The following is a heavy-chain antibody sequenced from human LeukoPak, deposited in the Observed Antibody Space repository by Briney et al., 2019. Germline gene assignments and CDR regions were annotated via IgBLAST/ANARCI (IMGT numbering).Heavy chain of an antibody. Sequence: KPSETLSLTCAVYGGSFSGYYWSWIRQPPGKGLEWIGEIHHSGSTNYNPSLKSRVSMSLDSSKNQFSLKLSSVTAADTAVYYRARKAQPPVSFTVTTRNNWFDPWGQGTLVTVSS. V-gene: IGHV4-34*01. J-gene: IGHJ5*02. D-gene: IGHD4-17*01. CDR3: ARKAQPPVSFTVTTRNNWFDP. CDR1: GGSFSGYY. CDR2: IHHSGST.